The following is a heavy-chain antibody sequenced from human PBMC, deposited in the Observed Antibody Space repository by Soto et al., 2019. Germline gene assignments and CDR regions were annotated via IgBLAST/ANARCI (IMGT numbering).Heavy chain of an antibody. Sequence: QVQLVESGGGVVQPGRSLRLSCAASGFTFSSYAMHWVRQAPGKGREWVAVIAYDGRNKYYADSVKGRFTISRDNSKNTLYLQMNSLRIEDTAVYYGARELERVCDYWGQGTLVAVSS. CDR2: IAYDGRNK. CDR1: GFTFSSYA. J-gene: IGHJ4*02. V-gene: IGHV3-30*04. D-gene: IGHD1-1*01. CDR3: ARELERVCDY.